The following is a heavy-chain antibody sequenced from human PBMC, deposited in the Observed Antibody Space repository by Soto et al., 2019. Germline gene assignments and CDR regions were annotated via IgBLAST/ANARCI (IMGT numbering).Heavy chain of an antibody. D-gene: IGHD6-13*01. CDR1: GGSISSYY. Sequence: PSETLSLTCTVSGGSISSYYWSWIRQPPGKGLEWIGYIYYSGSTNYSPSLKSRVTISVDTSKNQFSLKLSSVTAADTAVYYCARHVAAAGKGHDYWGQGTLVTVSS. CDR3: ARHVAAAGKGHDY. J-gene: IGHJ4*02. CDR2: IYYSGST. V-gene: IGHV4-59*08.